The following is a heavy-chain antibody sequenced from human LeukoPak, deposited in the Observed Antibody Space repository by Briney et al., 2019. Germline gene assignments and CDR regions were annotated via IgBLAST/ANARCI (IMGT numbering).Heavy chain of an antibody. V-gene: IGHV3-7*05. CDR2: IKEDGSEK. CDR1: GFTFSTYW. D-gene: IGHD3-16*01. J-gene: IGHJ6*02. CDR3: AISARGSMGV. Sequence: GGSLRLSCAASGFTFSTYWMNWVRQTPGKGLEWVANIKEDGSEKDYVDSVKGRFTISRDNAKNSLYLQMNSLRAEDTAMYYCAISARGSMGVWGQGTTVTVPS.